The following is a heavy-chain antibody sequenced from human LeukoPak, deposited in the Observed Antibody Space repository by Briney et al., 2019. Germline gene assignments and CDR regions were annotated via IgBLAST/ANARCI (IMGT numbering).Heavy chain of an antibody. D-gene: IGHD3-10*01. CDR1: GGSISSSSYY. CDR2: IYYSGST. Sequence: SETLSLTCTVSGGSISSSSYYWGWIRQPPGKGLEWIGSIYYSGSTYYNPSLKSRVTISVDTSKNQFSLKPSSVTAADTAVYYCAREEMVRGYDAFDIWGQGTMVTVSS. J-gene: IGHJ3*02. CDR3: AREEMVRGYDAFDI. V-gene: IGHV4-39*07.